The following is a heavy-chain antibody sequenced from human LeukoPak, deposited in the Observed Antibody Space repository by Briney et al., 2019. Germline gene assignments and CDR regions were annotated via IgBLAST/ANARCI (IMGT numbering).Heavy chain of an antibody. J-gene: IGHJ4*02. CDR1: GYTFTGYY. V-gene: IGHV1-2*02. CDR3: ARGGHRIPSIAAADYYFDY. D-gene: IGHD6-13*01. CDR2: INPNSGGT. Sequence: ASVKVSCKASGYTFTGYYMHWVRQAPGQGLEWMGWINPNSGGTNYAQTFQGRVTMTRDTSISTAYMELSRLRSDDTAVYYCARGGHRIPSIAAADYYFDYWGQGTLVTVSS.